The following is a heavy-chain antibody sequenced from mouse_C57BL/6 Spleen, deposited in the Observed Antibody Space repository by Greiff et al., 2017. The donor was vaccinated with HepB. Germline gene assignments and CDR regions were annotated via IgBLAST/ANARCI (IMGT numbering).Heavy chain of an antibody. J-gene: IGHJ2*01. D-gene: IGHD1-1*01. V-gene: IGHV6-3*01. CDR2: IRLKSDNYAT. Sequence: EVKVVESGGGLVQPGGSMKLSCVASGFTFSNYWMNWVRQSPEKGLEWVAQIRLKSDNYATHYAESVKGRFTISRDDSKSSVYLQMNNLRAEDTGIYYCTIYYYGSSYEDYWGQGTTLTVSS. CDR3: TIYYYGSSYEDY. CDR1: GFTFSNYW.